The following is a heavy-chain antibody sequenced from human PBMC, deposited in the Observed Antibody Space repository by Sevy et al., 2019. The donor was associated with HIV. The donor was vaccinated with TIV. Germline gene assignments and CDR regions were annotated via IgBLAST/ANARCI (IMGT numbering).Heavy chain of an antibody. CDR2: ISAYNRSP. V-gene: IGHV1-18*01. CDR3: ARGHMVPRIIGFYGLDV. CDR1: GYSFARYG. D-gene: IGHD3-10*01. Sequence: ATVKVSCKASGYSFARYGMTWVRQAPRQGLERMGWISAYNRSPKYLQKLQGRVTMISDTSTSTAYMELRSLTSVDKAIYYCARGHMVPRIIGFYGLDVWGQGTVVTVSS. J-gene: IGHJ6*02.